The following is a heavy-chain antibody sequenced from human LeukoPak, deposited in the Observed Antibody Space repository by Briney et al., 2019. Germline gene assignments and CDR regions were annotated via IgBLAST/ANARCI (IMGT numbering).Heavy chain of an antibody. CDR3: ARGLRQWLVLFY. Sequence: ASVKVSCRTSGYTFTSYDINWVRQATGQGLEWMGWMNPNSGNTGYAQKFQGRVTMTRNTSISTAYMELSSLRSEDTAVYYCARGLRQWLVLFYRGQGTLVTVPP. J-gene: IGHJ4*02. CDR2: MNPNSGNT. CDR1: GYTFTSYD. V-gene: IGHV1-8*01. D-gene: IGHD6-19*01.